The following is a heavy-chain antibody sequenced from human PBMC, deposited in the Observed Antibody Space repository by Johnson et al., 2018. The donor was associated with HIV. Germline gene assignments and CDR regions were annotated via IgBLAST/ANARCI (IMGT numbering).Heavy chain of an antibody. J-gene: IGHJ3*02. D-gene: IGHD6-13*01. CDR1: GFTFDDYA. V-gene: IGHV3-9*01. CDR3: AKSIAAAGTNAFDI. CDR2: NSWNSGSI. Sequence: QLVESGGGVVQPGRSLRLSCAASGFTFDDYAMHWVRQAPGKGQEWVSGNSWNSGSIGYADSVKGRFTISRDNSKNTLYLQMNSLRAEDTAVYYCAKSIAAAGTNAFDIWGKWTMVTVSS.